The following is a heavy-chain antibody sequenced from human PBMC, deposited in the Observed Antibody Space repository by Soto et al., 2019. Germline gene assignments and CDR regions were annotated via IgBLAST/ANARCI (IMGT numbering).Heavy chain of an antibody. J-gene: IGHJ3*02. Sequence: GGSLRLSCAASGFTFSSYAMHWVRQAPGKGLEWVAVIWSDGSNKLYADSVKGRFTISRDNFRTTLYLQMNSLRVEDTAIYYCAGDRGAAAFDIWGQGTMVTVSS. CDR2: IWSDGSNK. V-gene: IGHV3-33*08. CDR3: AGDRGAAAFDI. CDR1: GFTFSSYA. D-gene: IGHD3-10*01.